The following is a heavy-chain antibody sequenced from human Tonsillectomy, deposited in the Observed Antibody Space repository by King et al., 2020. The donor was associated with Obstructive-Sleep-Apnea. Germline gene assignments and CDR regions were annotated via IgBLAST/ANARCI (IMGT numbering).Heavy chain of an antibody. J-gene: IGHJ4*02. CDR1: GYNFTGYY. V-gene: IGHV1-2*02. CDR2: INPNSGGT. Sequence: QVQLVQSGAEVKKPGASVKVSCKASGYNFTGYYIHWVRQAPGQGLEWMGWINPNSGGTDYAQKFQGRVTMTRDTSISTAYLELSRLSSDDTAVYYCATDAAAEFHRRLNYFDYWGQGTLVTASS. CDR3: ATDAAAEFHRRLNYFDY. D-gene: IGHD6-13*01.